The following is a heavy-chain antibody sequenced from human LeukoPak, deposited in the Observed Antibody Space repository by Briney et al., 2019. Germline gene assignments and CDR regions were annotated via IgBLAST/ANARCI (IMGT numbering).Heavy chain of an antibody. Sequence: ASVKVSCKASGGTFSSYAISWVRQAPGQGLEWMGGIIPIFGTANYAQKFQGRVTITADESTSTAYMELSSLRSEDTAVYYCARESGSYFPRTFDYWGQGTLVTVSS. D-gene: IGHD1-26*01. CDR3: ARESGSYFPRTFDY. CDR2: IIPIFGTA. V-gene: IGHV1-69*13. CDR1: GGTFSSYA. J-gene: IGHJ4*02.